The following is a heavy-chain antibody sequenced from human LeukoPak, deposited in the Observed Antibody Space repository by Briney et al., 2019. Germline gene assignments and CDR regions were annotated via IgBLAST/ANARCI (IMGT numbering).Heavy chain of an antibody. D-gene: IGHD1-26*01. J-gene: IGHJ4*02. V-gene: IGHV3-48*03. CDR1: GFTFSSYE. CDR2: ISSSGSTI. CDR3: ARDDLSGSYYDY. Sequence: PGGSLRLSCAASGFTFSSYEMNWVRQAPGKGLERVSYISSSGSTIYYADSVKGRFTISRDNAKNSLYLQMNSLRAEDTAVYYCARDDLSGSYYDYWGQGTLVTVSS.